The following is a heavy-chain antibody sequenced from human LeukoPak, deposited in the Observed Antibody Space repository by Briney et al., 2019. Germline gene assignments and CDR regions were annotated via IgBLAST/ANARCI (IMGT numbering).Heavy chain of an antibody. CDR1: GYTFTSYG. CDR2: ISAYNGNT. Sequence: GASVKVSCKASGYTFTSYGISWVRQAPGQGLEWMGWISAYNGNTNYAQKLQGRVTMTTDTSTSTAYMELRSLRSDDTAVYYCAREVRYYDILTGYLGGGYYYGMDVWGKGTTVTVSS. CDR3: AREVRYYDILTGYLGGGYYYGMDV. J-gene: IGHJ6*04. D-gene: IGHD3-9*01. V-gene: IGHV1-18*04.